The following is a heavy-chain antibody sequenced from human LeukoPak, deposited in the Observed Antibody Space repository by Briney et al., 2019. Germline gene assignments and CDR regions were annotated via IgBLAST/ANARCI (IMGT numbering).Heavy chain of an antibody. CDR3: ARDLPAFDETHP. Sequence: PGGSLRLSCAASGFTFSSYSMNWVRQAPGKGLEWVSSISSSSSYIYYADSVKGRFTISRDNAKNSLYLQMNSLRAEDTAVYYCARDLPAFDETHPWGQGTLVTVSS. V-gene: IGHV3-21*01. CDR1: GFTFSSYS. CDR2: ISSSSSYI. D-gene: IGHD2/OR15-2a*01. J-gene: IGHJ5*02.